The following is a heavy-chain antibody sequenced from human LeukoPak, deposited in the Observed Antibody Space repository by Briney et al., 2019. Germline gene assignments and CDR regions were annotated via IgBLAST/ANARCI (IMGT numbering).Heavy chain of an antibody. V-gene: IGHV3-53*01. CDR2: IYSGGST. CDR1: GFNVSNNY. J-gene: IGHJ6*02. Sequence: GGSLRLSCTASGFNVSNNYMNWVRQAPGKGLEWVSVIYSGGSTYYTDSVKGRFTISRDNSKNTLYLQMNSLRAEDTAVYYCTRDLMDYDVSTGLHHYYMDVWGQGTTVTVSS. CDR3: TRDLMDYDVSTGLHHYYMDV. D-gene: IGHD3-9*01.